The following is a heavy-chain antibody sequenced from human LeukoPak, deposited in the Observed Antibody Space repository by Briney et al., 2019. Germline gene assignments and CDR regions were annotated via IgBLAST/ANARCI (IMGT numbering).Heavy chain of an antibody. J-gene: IGHJ4*02. Sequence: EASVKVSCKASGGTFSSYAISWVRQAPGQGLEWMGGIIPIFGTANYAQKFQGRVTITADESTSTAYMELGSLRSEDTAVYYCARDLGGSGSSSLDYWGQGTLVTVSS. CDR1: GGTFSSYA. D-gene: IGHD1-26*01. V-gene: IGHV1-69*13. CDR3: ARDLGGSGSSSLDY. CDR2: IIPIFGTA.